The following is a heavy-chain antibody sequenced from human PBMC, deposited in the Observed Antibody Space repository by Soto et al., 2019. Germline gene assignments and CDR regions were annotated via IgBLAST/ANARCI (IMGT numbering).Heavy chain of an antibody. CDR1: GYTFTSYD. V-gene: IGHV1-8*01. J-gene: IGHJ6*02. D-gene: IGHD2-15*01. Sequence: ASVKVSCKASGYTFTSYDINWVRQATGQGLEWMGWMNPNSGNTGYAQKFQGRVTMTRNTSISTAYMELSSLRSEDTAVYYCALGGVVVVAATRDYYYGMDVWGQGTTVTVSS. CDR2: MNPNSGNT. CDR3: ALGGVVVVAATRDYYYGMDV.